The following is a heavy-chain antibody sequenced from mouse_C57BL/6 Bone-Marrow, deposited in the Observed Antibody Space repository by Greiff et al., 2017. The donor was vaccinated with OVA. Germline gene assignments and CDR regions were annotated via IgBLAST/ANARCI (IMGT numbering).Heavy chain of an antibody. Sequence: VHVKQSGAELVRPGASVKLSCTASGFNIKDDYMHWVKQRPEQGLEWIGWIDPENGDTEYASKFQGKATITADTSSNTAYLQLSSLTSEDTAVYYCTLRYYDSMFAYWGQGTLVTVSA. V-gene: IGHV14-4*01. D-gene: IGHD2-4*01. CDR3: TLRYYDSMFAY. CDR2: IDPENGDT. CDR1: GFNIKDDY. J-gene: IGHJ3*01.